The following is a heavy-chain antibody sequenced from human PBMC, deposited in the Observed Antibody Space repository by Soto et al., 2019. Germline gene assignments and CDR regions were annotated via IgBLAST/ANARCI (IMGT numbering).Heavy chain of an antibody. CDR1: GFTFSSYA. Sequence: PGGSLRLSCAASGFTFSSYAMHWVRQAPGKGLEWVAVISYDGSNKYYADSVKGRFTISRDNSKNTLYLQMNSLRAEDTAVYYCAREYIVVVVAAPMPGMDVWGQGTTVTVSS. CDR2: ISYDGSNK. J-gene: IGHJ6*02. CDR3: AREYIVVVVAAPMPGMDV. V-gene: IGHV3-30-3*01. D-gene: IGHD2-15*01.